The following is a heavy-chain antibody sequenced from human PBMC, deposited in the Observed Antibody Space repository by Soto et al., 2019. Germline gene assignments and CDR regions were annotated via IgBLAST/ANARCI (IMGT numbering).Heavy chain of an antibody. CDR1: GGTFSSYA. V-gene: IGHV1-69*06. J-gene: IGHJ4*02. Sequence: SVKVSCKASGGTFSSYAISWVRQAPGQGLEWMGGIIPIFGTANYAQKFQGRVTITADKSTSTAYMELSSLRSEDTAVYYCARDRRSSGWSTLDYWGQGTLVTVSS. D-gene: IGHD6-19*01. CDR2: IIPIFGTA. CDR3: ARDRRSSGWSTLDY.